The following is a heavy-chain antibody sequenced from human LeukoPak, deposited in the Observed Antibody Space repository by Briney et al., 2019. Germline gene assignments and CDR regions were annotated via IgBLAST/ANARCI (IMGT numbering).Heavy chain of an antibody. CDR1: GFTVSSNY. J-gene: IGHJ4*02. CDR2: IYSGGST. V-gene: IGHV3-53*01. D-gene: IGHD5-24*01. CDR3: ARDGAIGDGYNWDY. Sequence: GGSLRLSCAASGFTVSSNYMSWVRQAPGKGLEWVSVIYSGGSTYYADSVKGRFTISRDNSKNTLYLQMNSLRAEDTAVYYCARDGAIGDGYNWDYWGQGTLVTVSS.